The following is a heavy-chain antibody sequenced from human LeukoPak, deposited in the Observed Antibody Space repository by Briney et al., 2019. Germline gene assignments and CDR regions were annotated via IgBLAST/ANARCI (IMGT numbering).Heavy chain of an antibody. V-gene: IGHV4-38-2*01. J-gene: IGHJ4*02. CDR1: GYSISSGYY. CDR3: ARSQGNEGMGY. CDR2: IYHSGRT. D-gene: IGHD1-1*01. Sequence: SETLSLTCVVSGYSISSGYYWGWIRQPPGKGLEWIGSIYHSGRTYYNPSLMGRVTLSVDASKNQFSLRLSSVTAADTAVYYCARSQGNEGMGYWGQGTLVTVSS.